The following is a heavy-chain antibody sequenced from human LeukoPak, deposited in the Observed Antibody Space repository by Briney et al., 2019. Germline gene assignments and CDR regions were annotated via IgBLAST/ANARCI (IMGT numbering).Heavy chain of an antibody. CDR3: AREQLKYYYDSSGYSDY. Sequence: RGGSLRLSCAASGFTFSSYSMNWVRQAPGKGLEWVSPISTSSSYIYYADSVKGRFTISRDNAKNSLYLQMNSLRAEDTAVYYCAREQLKYYYDSSGYSDYWGQGTLVTVSS. D-gene: IGHD3-22*01. V-gene: IGHV3-21*01. CDR2: ISTSSSYI. J-gene: IGHJ4*02. CDR1: GFTFSSYS.